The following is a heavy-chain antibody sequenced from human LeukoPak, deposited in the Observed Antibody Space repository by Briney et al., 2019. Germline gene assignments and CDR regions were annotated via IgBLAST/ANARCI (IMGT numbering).Heavy chain of an antibody. J-gene: IGHJ4*02. CDR1: GFTFSSYA. CDR2: ISGSGGST. CDR3: AKVGGSYYYDSSGSNGYYFDY. Sequence: PRGSLRLSCAASGFTFSSYAMSWVRQAPGKGLEWVSAISGSGGSTYYADSVKGRFTISRDNSKNTLYLQMNSLRAEDTAVYYCAKVGGSYYYDSSGSNGYYFDYWGQGTLVTVSS. V-gene: IGHV3-23*01. D-gene: IGHD3-22*01.